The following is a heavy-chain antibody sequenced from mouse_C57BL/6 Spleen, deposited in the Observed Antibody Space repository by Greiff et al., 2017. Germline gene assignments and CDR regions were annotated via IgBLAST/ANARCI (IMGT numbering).Heavy chain of an antibody. CDR2: INPNNGGT. Sequence: EVQLQQSGPELVKPGASVKISCKASGYTFTDYYMNWVKQSHGKSLEWIGDINPNNGGTSYNQKFKGKATLTVDKSSSTAYMELRSLTSEDSAVYYCAIYAYYARDYWGQGTSVTVSS. J-gene: IGHJ4*01. CDR3: AIYAYYARDY. D-gene: IGHD1-1*01. CDR1: GYTFTDYY. V-gene: IGHV1-26*01.